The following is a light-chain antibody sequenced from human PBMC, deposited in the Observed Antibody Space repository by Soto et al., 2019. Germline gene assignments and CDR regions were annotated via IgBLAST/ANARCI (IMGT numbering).Light chain of an antibody. CDR3: QQSYSSLT. V-gene: IGKV1-39*01. Sequence: DIQMTQSPSSLSASVGDRVTITGRASQIISRFINWYQQKPGRAPRLLMYATSRLEKGVPSRFSGSVSGTEFTLTIDSLQPEDFANYFCQQSYSSLTFGGGTRVEVK. CDR2: ATS. J-gene: IGKJ4*02. CDR1: QIISRF.